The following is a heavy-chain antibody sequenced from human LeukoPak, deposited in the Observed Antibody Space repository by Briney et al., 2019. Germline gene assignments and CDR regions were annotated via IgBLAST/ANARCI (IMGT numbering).Heavy chain of an antibody. D-gene: IGHD5-12*01. CDR3: AKEGWLRLFDY. CDR1: GFTFSSYV. Sequence: GGSLRLSCAASGFTFSSYVMSWVRQAPGEGLEWVSAISGSGGSTYYADSVKGRFTISRDNSKNTLSLQMNSLRAEDTAVYYCAKEGWLRLFDYWGQGTLVTVSS. J-gene: IGHJ4*02. CDR2: ISGSGGST. V-gene: IGHV3-23*01.